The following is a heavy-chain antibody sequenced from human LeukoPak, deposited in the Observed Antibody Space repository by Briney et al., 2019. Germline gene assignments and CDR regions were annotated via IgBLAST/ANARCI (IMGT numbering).Heavy chain of an antibody. CDR3: AKKGVEEVPYTGHSNHYYMDV. CDR2: ISGSGGST. Sequence: PGGSLRLSCAASGFIFSSYAMSWVRQAPGKGLEWVSTISGSGGSTYYADSVKGRFTISRDNSKNTVYLQMNSLRAEDTAVYYCAKKGVEEVPYTGHSNHYYMDVWGKGTTVTVSS. D-gene: IGHD3-16*01. V-gene: IGHV3-23*01. J-gene: IGHJ6*03. CDR1: GFIFSSYA.